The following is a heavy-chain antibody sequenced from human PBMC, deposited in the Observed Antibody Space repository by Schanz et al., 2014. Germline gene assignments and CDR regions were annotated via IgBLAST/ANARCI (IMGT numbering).Heavy chain of an antibody. CDR2: MNESHSTI. V-gene: IGHV3-23*01. D-gene: IGHD6-25*01. Sequence: EVQLLESGGGLVEPGGSLRLSCAASGFSFSSYAMGWVRQARGKGLEWVSAMNESHSTIYYADSVRGRFTISRDNSKNTLYLQMNSLRAEDTAVYYCAKVRYSSGWRGDYFDEWGQGTLVTVSP. CDR3: AKVRYSSGWRGDYFDE. J-gene: IGHJ4*02. CDR1: GFSFSSYA.